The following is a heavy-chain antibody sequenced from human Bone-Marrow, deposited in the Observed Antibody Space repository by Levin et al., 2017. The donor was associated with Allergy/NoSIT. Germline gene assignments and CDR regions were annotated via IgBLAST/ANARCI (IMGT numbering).Heavy chain of an antibody. CDR3: AKLGYFDYWSGSDPN. Sequence: GASVKVSCKTSGYNFKFDAISWVRQAPGQGLEWLGRVIPIMDVAHYAKKFQSRLTITADKSTSTAYLELSGLKSDDTAVYYCAKLGYFDYWSGSDPNWGQGTLVIVSA. CDR1: GYNFKFDA. CDR2: VIPIMDVA. D-gene: IGHD3-3*01. J-gene: IGHJ1*01. V-gene: IGHV1-69*04.